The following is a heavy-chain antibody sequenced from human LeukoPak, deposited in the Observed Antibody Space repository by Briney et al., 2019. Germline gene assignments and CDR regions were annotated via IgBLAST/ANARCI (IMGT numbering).Heavy chain of an antibody. V-gene: IGHV7-4-1*02. CDR3: ARDIVVVPAGMGYGWFDP. J-gene: IGHJ5*02. Sequence: ASVKVSCKASGYTFTSYDINWVRQAPGQGLEWMGWINTNTGNPTYAQGFTGRFVFSLDTSVSTAYLQISSLKAEDTAVYYCARDIVVVPAGMGYGWFDPWGQGTLVTVSS. CDR2: INTNTGNP. CDR1: GYTFTSYD. D-gene: IGHD2-2*01.